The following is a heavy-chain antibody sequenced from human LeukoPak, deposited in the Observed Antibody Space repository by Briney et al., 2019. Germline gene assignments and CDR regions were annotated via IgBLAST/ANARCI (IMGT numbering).Heavy chain of an antibody. Sequence: SVKVSCKASGGTFSSYAISWVRQAPGQGLEWMGRIIPIFGTADYAQKFQGRVTITTDESTSTAYMELSSLRSEDTAVYYCAATPDYDFWSGYFSAWGQGTLVTVSS. CDR3: AATPDYDFWSGYFSA. CDR2: IIPIFGTA. D-gene: IGHD3-3*01. J-gene: IGHJ4*01. CDR1: GGTFSSYA. V-gene: IGHV1-69*05.